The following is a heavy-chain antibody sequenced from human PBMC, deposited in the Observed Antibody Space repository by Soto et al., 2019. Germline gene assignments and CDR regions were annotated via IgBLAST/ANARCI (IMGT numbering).Heavy chain of an antibody. CDR3: ARYLAAAEFDY. J-gene: IGHJ4*02. D-gene: IGHD6-13*01. CDR1: GGSISSYY. CDR2: IYYSGST. Sequence: PSETLSLTCTVSGGSISSYYWSWIRQPPGKGLEWIGYIYYSGSTNYNPSLKSRVTISVDTSKNQFSLKLSSVTAADTAVYYCARYLAAAEFDYRGQGTLVTGSS. V-gene: IGHV4-59*08.